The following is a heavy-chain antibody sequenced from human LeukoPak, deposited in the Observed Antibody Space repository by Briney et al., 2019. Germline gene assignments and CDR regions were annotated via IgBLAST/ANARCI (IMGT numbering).Heavy chain of an antibody. Sequence: GGSLRLSCAASGIIFSNYAMHWVRQGPGKGLKCISTISSDGGSTYYANSVKGRFTISRDNSKNTLYLQMGSLRAEDMAVYYCARGRQGAKTRYFDLWGRGTRVTVSS. CDR3: ARGRQGAKTRYFDL. CDR1: GIIFSNYA. CDR2: ISSDGGST. J-gene: IGHJ2*01. V-gene: IGHV3-64*01. D-gene: IGHD1-26*01.